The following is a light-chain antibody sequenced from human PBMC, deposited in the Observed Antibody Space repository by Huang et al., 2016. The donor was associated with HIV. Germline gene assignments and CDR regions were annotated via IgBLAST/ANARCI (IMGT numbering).Light chain of an antibody. V-gene: IGKV3-11*01. CDR2: DAY. CDR3: QQRSNRPPA. Sequence: EIVLTQSPATLSLSPGERATLSCRASQSVSSYLAWYQQKPGQAPRLLIYDAYNRATDIPARFSGSGSGTDFTLTISSLEPEDFAVYYCQQRSNRPPAFGQGTRLEIK. J-gene: IGKJ5*01. CDR1: QSVSSY.